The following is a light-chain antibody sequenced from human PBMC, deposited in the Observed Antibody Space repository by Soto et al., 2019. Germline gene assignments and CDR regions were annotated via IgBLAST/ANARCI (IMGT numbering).Light chain of an antibody. Sequence: DIQMTQSPSTLSASVVDRVTITCRASQFISSWLAWYQQKPGKVPKLLIFHASNLESGVPSRFSGSGSGTEFTLTISSLQPDDFATYYCQHYNSYSEAFGQGTKVDI. CDR1: QFISSW. J-gene: IGKJ1*01. CDR3: QHYNSYSEA. CDR2: HAS. V-gene: IGKV1-5*01.